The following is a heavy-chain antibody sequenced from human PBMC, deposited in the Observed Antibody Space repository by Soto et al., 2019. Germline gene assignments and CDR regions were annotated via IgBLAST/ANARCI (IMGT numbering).Heavy chain of an antibody. CDR1: GFTFSSYS. Sequence: PGGSLRLSCAASGFTFSSYSMNWVRQAPGKGLEWVSSISSSSSYIYYADSVKGRFTISRDNAKNSLYLQMNSLRAEDTAVYYCARDPTSCFGARVFYHNAMDVWGQGTAVTVSS. J-gene: IGHJ6*02. D-gene: IGHD2-2*01. V-gene: IGHV3-21*01. CDR3: ARDPTSCFGARVFYHNAMDV. CDR2: ISSSSSYI.